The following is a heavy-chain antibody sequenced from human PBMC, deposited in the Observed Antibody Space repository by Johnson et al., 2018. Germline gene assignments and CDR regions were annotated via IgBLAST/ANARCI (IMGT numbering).Heavy chain of an antibody. D-gene: IGHD6-19*01. CDR1: GYSFSSYW. CDR2: LYPGDSDT. J-gene: IGHJ4*02. CDR3: ARLRYSSGWDFDY. V-gene: IGHV5-51*01. Sequence: VQLVQSGSEVKKPGESLEICCTGSGYSFSSYWIGWVRQMPGKGLEWMGILYPGDSDTRYSPSFQGQVTFSADKSFSIASLQWSRLKASDTAMYSCARLRYSSGWDFDYWGQGTLVTVSS.